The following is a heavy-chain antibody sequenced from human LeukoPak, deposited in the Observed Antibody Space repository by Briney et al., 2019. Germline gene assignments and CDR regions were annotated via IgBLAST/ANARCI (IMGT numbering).Heavy chain of an antibody. V-gene: IGHV3-30*03. CDR2: ISYDGSNK. Sequence: GRSLRLSCAASGFTFSSYGMHWVRQAPGKGLEWVAVISYDGSNKYYADSVKGRFTISRDNSKNTLYLQMNSLRAEDTAVYYCARDRDYFDYWGQGTLVTVSS. CDR1: GFTFSSYG. J-gene: IGHJ4*02. CDR3: ARDRDYFDY.